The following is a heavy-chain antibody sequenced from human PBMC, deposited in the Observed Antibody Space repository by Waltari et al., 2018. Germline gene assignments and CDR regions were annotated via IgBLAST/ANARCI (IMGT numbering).Heavy chain of an antibody. J-gene: IGHJ6*02. Sequence: QVQLQQWGAGLLKPSETLSLTCAVYGGSFSGYYWSWIRQPPGKGLEWIGEINHSGSTNYNPSLKSRVTISVDTSKNQFSLKLSSVTAADTAVYYCARVSGYCTNGVCSPGYKWGIYYYYGMDVWGQGTTVTVSS. V-gene: IGHV4-34*01. D-gene: IGHD2-8*01. CDR1: GGSFSGYY. CDR3: ARVSGYCTNGVCSPGYKWGIYYYYGMDV. CDR2: INHSGST.